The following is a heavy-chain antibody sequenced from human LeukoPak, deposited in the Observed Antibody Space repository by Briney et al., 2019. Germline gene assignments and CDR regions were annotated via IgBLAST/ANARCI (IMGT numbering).Heavy chain of an antibody. CDR3: ANARGGIAVAGTDY. Sequence: PGGSLRLSCAASGFTFSSYGMHWVRRAPGKGLEWVAFIRYDGSNKYYADSVKGRFTISRDNSKDTLYLQMNSLRAEDTAVYYCANARGGIAVAGTDYWGQGTLVTVSS. CDR1: GFTFSSYG. V-gene: IGHV3-30*02. J-gene: IGHJ4*02. D-gene: IGHD6-19*01. CDR2: IRYDGSNK.